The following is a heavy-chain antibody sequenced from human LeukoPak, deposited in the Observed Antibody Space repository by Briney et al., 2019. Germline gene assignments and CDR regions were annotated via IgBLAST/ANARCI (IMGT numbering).Heavy chain of an antibody. D-gene: IGHD2-2*01. CDR3: AKDYSPVVVVPAAIDY. CDR2: ISGSGGST. J-gene: IGHJ4*02. V-gene: IGHV3-23*01. Sequence: WIRQSPGKGLEWVSTISGSGGSTYYADSVKGRFTISRDNSKNTLYLQMNSLRAEDTAVYYCAKDYSPVVVVPAAIDYWGQGTLVTVSS.